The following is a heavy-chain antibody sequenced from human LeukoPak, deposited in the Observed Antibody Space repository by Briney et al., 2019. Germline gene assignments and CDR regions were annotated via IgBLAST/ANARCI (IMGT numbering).Heavy chain of an antibody. J-gene: IGHJ3*02. CDR2: INHSGST. D-gene: IGHD5-12*01. CDR3: ARQLSGHGAFDI. CDR1: GGSFSGYY. V-gene: IGHV4-34*01. Sequence: PSETLSLTCAVYGGSFSGYYWSWIRQPPGKGLEWIGEINHSGSTNYNPSLKSRVTISVDTSKNQFSLKLSSVTAADTAVYYCARQLSGHGAFDIWGQGTMVTVSS.